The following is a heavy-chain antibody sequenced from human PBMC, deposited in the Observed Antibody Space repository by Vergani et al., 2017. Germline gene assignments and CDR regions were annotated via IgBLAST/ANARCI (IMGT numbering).Heavy chain of an antibody. D-gene: IGHD2-15*01. CDR1: GFTFNRYG. CDR3: ARDLAYCHEGSCAL. CDR2: VLFDGSNE. V-gene: IGHV3-30*02. Sequence: QVQLVQSGGGVVQPGGSLRLSCVASGFTFNRYGMQWVRQAPGKGLEWVAYVLFDGSNEYYADSVKGRFIVSRDNSNDALYLQMNSLRTDDTAVYYCARDLAYCHEGSCALWGQGSVVTGSA. J-gene: IGHJ4*02.